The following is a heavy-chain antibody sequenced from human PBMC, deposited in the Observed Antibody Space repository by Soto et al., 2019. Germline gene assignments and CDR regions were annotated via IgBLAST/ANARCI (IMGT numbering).Heavy chain of an antibody. D-gene: IGHD3-22*01. V-gene: IGHV4-39*07. CDR3: ARYHYYDSSGYSRFDY. J-gene: IGHJ4*02. CDR2: IFYSGGT. Sequence: PSETLSLTCTVSGGSILDSTYYWAWIRQSPGKGLEWIGTIFYSGGTFYTPSLKSRVTMSVDTSKNQFSLKLSSVTAADTAVYYCARYHYYDSSGYSRFDYWGQGTLVTVSS. CDR1: GGSILDSTYY.